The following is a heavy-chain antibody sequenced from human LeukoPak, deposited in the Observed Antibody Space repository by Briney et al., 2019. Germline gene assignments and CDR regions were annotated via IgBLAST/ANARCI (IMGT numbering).Heavy chain of an antibody. D-gene: IGHD3-3*01. CDR3: AKDGFYYDFWSGYDY. CDR2: ISGSGGST. J-gene: IGHJ4*02. V-gene: IGHV3-23*01. Sequence: PPGGSLRLSCAASGFTFSSHAMSWVRQAPGKGLEWVSAISGSGGSTYYADSVKGRFTISRDNSKNTLYLQMNSLRAEDTAVYYCAKDGFYYDFWSGYDYWGQGTLVTVSS. CDR1: GFTFSSHA.